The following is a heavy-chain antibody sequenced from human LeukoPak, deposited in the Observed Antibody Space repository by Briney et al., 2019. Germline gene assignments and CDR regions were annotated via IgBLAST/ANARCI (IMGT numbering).Heavy chain of an antibody. Sequence: GGSLRLSCAASGFTFSNAWMSWVRQAPGKGLEWVGRIKSKTDGGTTDYAAPVKGRFTISRDDSKNTLYLQMNSLKTEDTAVYYCTTACGGSCYWGYDAFDIWGQGTMVTVSS. D-gene: IGHD2-15*01. CDR1: GFTFSNAW. V-gene: IGHV3-15*01. J-gene: IGHJ3*02. CDR3: TTACGGSCYWGYDAFDI. CDR2: IKSKTDGGTT.